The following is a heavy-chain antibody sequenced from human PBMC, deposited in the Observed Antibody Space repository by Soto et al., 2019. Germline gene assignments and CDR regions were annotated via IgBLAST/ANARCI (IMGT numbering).Heavy chain of an antibody. D-gene: IGHD2-15*01. CDR2: IWYDGSNK. Sequence: QVQLVESGGGVVQPGRSLRLSCAASGFTFGAYGMHWVRQAPGKGLEWVAVIWYDGSNKYYADSVKGRFIISRDNSKKTLDLQMNRLRAEDTALYYFARAVVGCSGGTCDSHYGMDVWGQGTTVTVSS. CDR3: ARAVVGCSGGTCDSHYGMDV. CDR1: GFTFGAYG. V-gene: IGHV3-33*01. J-gene: IGHJ6*02.